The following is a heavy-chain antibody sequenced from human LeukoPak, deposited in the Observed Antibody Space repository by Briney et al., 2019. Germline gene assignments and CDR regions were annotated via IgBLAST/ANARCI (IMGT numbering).Heavy chain of an antibody. CDR2: INHSGST. Sequence: SETLSLTCAVYGGSFSGYYWSWIRQPPGKGLEWIGEINHSGSTNYYPSLKSRVTISVDTSKNQFSLKLSSVTAADTAVYYCAKESRAWLYYYDSSGPSPKTKGRMDKDYWGQGTLVTVSS. V-gene: IGHV4-34*01. J-gene: IGHJ4*02. D-gene: IGHD3-22*01. CDR3: AKESRAWLYYYDSSGPSPKTKGRMDKDY. CDR1: GGSFSGYY.